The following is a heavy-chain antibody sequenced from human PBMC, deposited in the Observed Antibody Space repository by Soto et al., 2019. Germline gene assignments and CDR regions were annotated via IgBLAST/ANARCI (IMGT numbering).Heavy chain of an antibody. CDR2: IIPIFGIA. Sequence: QVQLVQSGAEVKKPGSSVKVSCKASGGTFSRYSITWVRQAPGHGLEWIGRIIPIFGIASYAQKFQGRVTITADVSTTTAYRELSILRSDDTAVYYCAREDRDREAGLVPAAIDGMDVWGQRTTVTVSS. V-gene: IGHV1-69*08. D-gene: IGHD2-2*01. CDR1: GGTFSRYS. J-gene: IGHJ6*02. CDR3: AREDRDREAGLVPAAIDGMDV.